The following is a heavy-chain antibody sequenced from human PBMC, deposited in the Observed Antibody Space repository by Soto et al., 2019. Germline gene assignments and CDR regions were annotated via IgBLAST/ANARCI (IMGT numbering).Heavy chain of an antibody. CDR2: IYDSKNT. CDR3: GKLNGWGSSDRRGFVY. J-gene: IGHJ4*02. CDR1: GGSITYYY. D-gene: IGHD3-10*01. Sequence: NPSETLSLTCTVSGGSITYYYWSWIRQSPGKGLEWIGYIYDSKNTNYNPSLRRRVNIAIDTSKNQFSLRLTSVTAADTAVYYCGKLNGWGSSDRRGFVYGGQGSQVPVSS. V-gene: IGHV4-59*08.